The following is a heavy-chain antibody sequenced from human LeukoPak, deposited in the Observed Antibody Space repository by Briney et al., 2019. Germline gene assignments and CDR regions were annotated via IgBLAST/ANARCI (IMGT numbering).Heavy chain of an antibody. CDR3: AGRFGESRGDYYYYGMDV. Sequence: GGSLRLSCAASGFTFSSYWMSWVRQAPGKGLEWVSSISSSSSYIYYADSVKGRFTISRDNAKNSLYLQMNSLRAEDTAVYYCAGRFGESRGDYYYYGMDVWGQGTTVTVSS. CDR1: GFTFSSYW. V-gene: IGHV3-21*04. CDR2: ISSSSSYI. D-gene: IGHD3-10*01. J-gene: IGHJ6*02.